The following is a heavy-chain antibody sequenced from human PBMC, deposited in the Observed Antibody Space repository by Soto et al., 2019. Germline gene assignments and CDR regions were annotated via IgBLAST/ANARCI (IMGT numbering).Heavy chain of an antibody. Sequence: SETLSLTCSVSGASISTSTYYWAWVRQPPGKGLEWIGYIYYAGDTFYNPSPKSRVTISVDTSIHQFSLTLTSVTAADTAMYYCSRNGADVLYYYGLDDWGQGTAVTVSS. CDR2: IYYAGDT. CDR3: SRNGADVLYYYGLDD. V-gene: IGHV4-39*01. CDR1: GASISTSTYY. D-gene: IGHD3-16*01. J-gene: IGHJ6*02.